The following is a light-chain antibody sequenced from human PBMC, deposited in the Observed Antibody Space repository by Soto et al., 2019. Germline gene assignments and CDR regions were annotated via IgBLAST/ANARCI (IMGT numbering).Light chain of an antibody. CDR2: NNN. CDR1: SSNTGSIS. CDR3: GAWDDSLNAHV. Sequence: QSVLTQPPSASETPGQRVTISCSGSSSNTGSISVNWYQQLPGRAPKLLIYNNNRRPSGVPDRFSGSKSGTSASLAISGLQSEDEADYFCGAWDDSLNAHVFGSGTKLTVL. J-gene: IGLJ1*01. V-gene: IGLV1-44*01.